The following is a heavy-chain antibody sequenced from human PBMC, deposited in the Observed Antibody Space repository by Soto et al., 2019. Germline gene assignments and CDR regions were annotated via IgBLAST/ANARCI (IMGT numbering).Heavy chain of an antibody. D-gene: IGHD1-20*01. Sequence: QLQLQESGPGLVKPSETLSLTCTVSGGSISSRGYYWGWIRQPPGKGLEWIATIYYDGITYYTPSLKSRVTMYVATSKSQFSLRLGSVTAADTALYYCARSDNHYYFDNWGRGTLVTVSS. V-gene: IGHV4-39*01. J-gene: IGHJ4*02. CDR1: GGSISSRGYY. CDR3: ARSDNHYYFDN. CDR2: IYYDGIT.